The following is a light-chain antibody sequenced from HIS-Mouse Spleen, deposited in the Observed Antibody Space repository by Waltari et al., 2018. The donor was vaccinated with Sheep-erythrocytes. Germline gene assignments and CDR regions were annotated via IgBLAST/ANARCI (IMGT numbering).Light chain of an antibody. CDR2: GNS. V-gene: IGLV1-40*01. J-gene: IGLJ3*02. CDR1: SSNIGAGYD. Sequence: QSVLTQPPSVSGAPGQSVTISCTGSSSNIGAGYDVHWYQQLPGTAPKLLIHGNSNRPSGGPDRFSGSKSGTSASLAITGLQAEDEADYYCQSYDSSLSGVFGGGTKLTVL. CDR3: QSYDSSLSGV.